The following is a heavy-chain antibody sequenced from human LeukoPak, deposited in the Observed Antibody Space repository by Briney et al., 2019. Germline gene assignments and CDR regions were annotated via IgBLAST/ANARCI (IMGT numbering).Heavy chain of an antibody. CDR1: GGPIISHY. Sequence: SETLSLTCSVSGGPIISHYWSWIRQPPGKGLEWSGYISNSGSTDYNPSLRSRVTISINTSKNQFSLKLTSVTAADSAVYYCVRDALEGYYSYYYMDVWGRGTRVTVSS. CDR3: VRDALEGYYSYYYMDV. CDR2: ISNSGST. D-gene: IGHD1-1*01. J-gene: IGHJ6*03. V-gene: IGHV4-59*11.